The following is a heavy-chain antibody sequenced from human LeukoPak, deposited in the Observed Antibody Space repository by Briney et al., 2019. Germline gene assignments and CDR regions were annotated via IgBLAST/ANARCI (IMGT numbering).Heavy chain of an antibody. V-gene: IGHV4-61*01. CDR3: ARESFGSGRNNWFDP. CDR1: GGSISSSSYY. D-gene: IGHD3-10*01. Sequence: SETLSLTCTVSGGSISSSSYYWSWIRQPPGKGLEWIGFIYYSGSTKYNPSLKSRVTISMDRSTNQFSLKLTSVTAADTAVYYCARESFGSGRNNWFDPWGQGTLVTVSS. J-gene: IGHJ5*02. CDR2: IYYSGST.